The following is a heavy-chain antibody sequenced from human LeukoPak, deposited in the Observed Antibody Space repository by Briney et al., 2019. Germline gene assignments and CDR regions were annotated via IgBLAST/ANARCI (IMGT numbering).Heavy chain of an antibody. D-gene: IGHD3-10*01. V-gene: IGHV4-61*02. CDR2: IYTSGST. J-gene: IGHJ3*02. CDR1: GGSISSGTYY. Sequence: SETLSLTCTVSGGSISSGTYYWNWIRQPAGKGLEWIGRIYTSGSTNYNPSLKSRVTISVDTSKNQFSLKLSSVTAADTAVYYCAGTTMVRGFDAFDIWGQGTMVTVSS. CDR3: AGTTMVRGFDAFDI.